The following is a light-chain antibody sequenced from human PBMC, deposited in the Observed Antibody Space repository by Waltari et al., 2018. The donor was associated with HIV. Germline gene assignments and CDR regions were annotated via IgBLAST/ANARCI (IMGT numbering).Light chain of an antibody. CDR2: RNN. CDR1: TSNIGSND. V-gene: IGLV1-47*01. CDR3: VAWDDSLRGVV. Sequence: SVLTQPPSASGTPGQRVTISCSGSTSNIGSNDVFCYQHLPGAAPKLPIHRNNQRPSGVPDRFSGSTSGTSASLAISGLRSEDEADYYCVAWDDSLRGVVFGGGTKVAAL. J-gene: IGLJ2*01.